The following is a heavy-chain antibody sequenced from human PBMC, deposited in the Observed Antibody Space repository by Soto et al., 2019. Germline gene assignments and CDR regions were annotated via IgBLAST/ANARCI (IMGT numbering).Heavy chain of an antibody. D-gene: IGHD4-17*01. J-gene: IGHJ4*02. Sequence: GGSLRLSCAASGFTFSSYAMSWVRQAPGKGLEWVSAISGSGGSTYYADSVKGRFTISRDNSKNTLYLQMNSLRAEDTAVYYCAKDYRALVYGGNSADYWGQGTLVTV. CDR1: GFTFSSYA. V-gene: IGHV3-23*01. CDR2: ISGSGGST. CDR3: AKDYRALVYGGNSADY.